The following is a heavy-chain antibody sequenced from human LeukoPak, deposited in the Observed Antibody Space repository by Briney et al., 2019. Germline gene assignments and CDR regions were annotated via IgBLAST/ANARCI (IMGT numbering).Heavy chain of an antibody. D-gene: IGHD2-8*02. CDR1: GFIFSDYY. V-gene: IGHV3-72*01. CDR2: SRSKGHRYST. Sequence: PGGSLRLSCAASGFIFSDYYMDWVRQVLGKGLEWIGRSRSKGHRYSTEYAASVRGRFTVSRDESRNLLFLQMTSLKSEDTAIYYCARGSYCSGGVCPAPFDSWGQGSLVTVAS. J-gene: IGHJ4*02. CDR3: ARGSYCSGGVCPAPFDS.